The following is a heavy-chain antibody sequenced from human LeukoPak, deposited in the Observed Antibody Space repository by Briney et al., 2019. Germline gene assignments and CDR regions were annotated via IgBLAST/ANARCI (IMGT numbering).Heavy chain of an antibody. CDR2: INSDGTST. CDR1: GFTFSSYW. V-gene: IGHV3-74*01. Sequence: GGSLRLSCVASGFTFSSYWMHWVRQDPVKGLVWVSRINSDGTSTTYADSVKGRFTISRDNAEKTVYLQMDSLTADDSAVYYCARDVDFDYGGQGTLVTVS. CDR3: ARDVDFDY. J-gene: IGHJ4*02.